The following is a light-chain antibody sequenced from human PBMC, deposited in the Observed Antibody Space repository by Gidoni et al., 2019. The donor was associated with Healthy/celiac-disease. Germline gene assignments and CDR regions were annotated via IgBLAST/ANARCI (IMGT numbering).Light chain of an antibody. V-gene: IGKV1-8*01. CDR3: QQYYSYPVA. CDR2: AAP. J-gene: IGKJ3*01. CDR1: QGISSD. Sequence: AIRMTQSPSSFSASTGDRVTITCRASQGISSDLAWYQQKPGKAPKLLIYAAPTLQSGVPSRFSGSGSGTDFTLTISCLQSEDFATYYCQQYYSYPVAFGPGTKVDIK.